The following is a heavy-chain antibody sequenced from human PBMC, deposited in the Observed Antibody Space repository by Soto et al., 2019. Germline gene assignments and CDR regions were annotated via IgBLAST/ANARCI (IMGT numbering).Heavy chain of an antibody. CDR3: ARGVKMTTPQNYFFDS. Sequence: VESLKISCHGSGYSFTSYWVTWVRQVPWKGLEWMGRIDPSDFSINYSPSFRGRVIISADRSSNIAHLQWSSLEASDTAIYFCARGVKMTTPQNYFFDSWGQGTQVTVSS. J-gene: IGHJ4*02. CDR2: IDPSDFSI. D-gene: IGHD3-10*01. CDR1: GYSFTSYW. V-gene: IGHV5-10-1*01.